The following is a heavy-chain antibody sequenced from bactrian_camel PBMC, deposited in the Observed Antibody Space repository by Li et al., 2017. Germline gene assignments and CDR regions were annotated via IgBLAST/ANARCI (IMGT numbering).Heavy chain of an antibody. CDR3: KLDFTSSRCSDPPY. D-gene: IGHD6*01. CDR2: IRSDGTT. J-gene: IGHJ4*01. V-gene: IGHV3S53*01. Sequence: HVQLVESGGGSVQAGGSLELSCVGSGDINTACGMGWHRQAPGKEREFVSAIRSDGTTSYADSVKGRFTISQDNAKNTVYLQMNNLEPDDTAMYYCKLDFTSSRCSDPPYWGQGTQVTV. CDR1: GDINTACG.